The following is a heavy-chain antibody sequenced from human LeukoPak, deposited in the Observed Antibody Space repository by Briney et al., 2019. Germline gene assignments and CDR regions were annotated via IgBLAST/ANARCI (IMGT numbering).Heavy chain of an antibody. CDR1: GFYD. CDR3: ARGMARIHDAFDI. Sequence: GGSLRLSCAVSGFYDMHWVRQATGKGLKWVSAIGTAGDTYYPGSVKGRFTISRENAKNSLYLQMNSLRSEDTAVYYCARGMARIHDAFDIWGQGTMVTVSS. CDR2: IGTAGDT. J-gene: IGHJ3*02. V-gene: IGHV3-13*01. D-gene: IGHD5-24*01.